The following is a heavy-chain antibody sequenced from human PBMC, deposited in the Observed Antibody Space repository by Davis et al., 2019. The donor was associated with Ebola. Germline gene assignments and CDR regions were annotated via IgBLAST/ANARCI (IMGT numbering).Heavy chain of an antibody. CDR1: GFTFSTYS. J-gene: IGHJ4*02. Sequence: GGSLRLSCAASGFTFSTYSMSWVRQAPGKGLEWVSSISSDSDYIYYADSVKGRFTISRDNAKNSLYLQMNSLRAEDTAVYYCARDNWNSFDYWGQGTLVTVSS. D-gene: IGHD1-20*01. CDR3: ARDNWNSFDY. V-gene: IGHV3-21*01. CDR2: ISSDSDYI.